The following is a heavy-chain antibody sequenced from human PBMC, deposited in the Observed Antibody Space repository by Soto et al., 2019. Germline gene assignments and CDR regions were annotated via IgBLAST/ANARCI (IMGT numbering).Heavy chain of an antibody. CDR1: GGSISSSSYY. Sequence: QLQLQESGPGLVKPSETLSLTCTVSGGSISSSSYYWGWIRQPPGKGLEWIASIYHSRSTYDNPSLQSRVTIAVDTSQNQFSLTLSSVTAAYTAVHYCARQEMVRGVLHLFHGNFDLWGRGTLVTVSS. V-gene: IGHV4-39*01. CDR2: IYHSRST. J-gene: IGHJ2*01. CDR3: ARQEMVRGVLHLFHGNFDL. D-gene: IGHD3-10*01.